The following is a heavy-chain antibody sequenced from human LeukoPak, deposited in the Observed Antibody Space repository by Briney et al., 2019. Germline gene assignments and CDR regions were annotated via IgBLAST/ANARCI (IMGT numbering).Heavy chain of an antibody. CDR2: ISSSTGLT. CDR1: GFTFSSYG. CDR3: AKDQFRVHS. V-gene: IGHV3-23*01. J-gene: IGHJ4*02. D-gene: IGHD1-1*01. Sequence: GGSLRLSCAASGFTFSSYGMSWVRQAPGKGLEWVSAISSSTGLTYYADSVKGRFTISRDNSKHTLYMQMNSLRAEDTAVYYCAKDQFRVHSWGQGTLVTVSS.